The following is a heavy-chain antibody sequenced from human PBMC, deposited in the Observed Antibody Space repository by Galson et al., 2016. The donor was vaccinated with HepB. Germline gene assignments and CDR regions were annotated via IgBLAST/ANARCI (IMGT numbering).Heavy chain of an antibody. CDR2: TPFDGSNK. Sequence: SLRLSCAASGFNFRNYGMHWVRQAPGKGLESVAVTPFDGSNKYYADSVKGRFTISRDNSKNTLYVQMSSLRTEDTAVYYCAGAEVFSVAGITFWGQGTLVTVSS. J-gene: IGHJ4*02. V-gene: IGHV3-30*03. CDR3: AGAEVFSVAGITF. CDR1: GFNFRNYG. D-gene: IGHD6-19*01.